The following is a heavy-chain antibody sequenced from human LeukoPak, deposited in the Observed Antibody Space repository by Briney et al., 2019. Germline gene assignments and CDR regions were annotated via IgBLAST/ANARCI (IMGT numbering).Heavy chain of an antibody. V-gene: IGHV3-23*01. CDR3: AKDGRSYNSVWDPFDI. CDR1: GFTFSSYA. Sequence: PGGSLRLSCAASGFTFSSYAMNWVRQAPGKGLEWVSAISGSGSTTYYADSVKGRFTISRDNSKNTLFLQMNSLTAEDTAIYYCAKDGRSYNSVWDPFDIWGQGTMVTVSS. D-gene: IGHD3-16*01. J-gene: IGHJ3*02. CDR2: ISGSGSTT.